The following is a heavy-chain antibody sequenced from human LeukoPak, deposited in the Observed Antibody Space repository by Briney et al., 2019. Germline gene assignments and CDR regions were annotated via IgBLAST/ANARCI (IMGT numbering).Heavy chain of an antibody. CDR2: IYYSGST. D-gene: IGHD4-23*01. Sequence: SETLSLTCTVSGGSISSSSYYWGWIRQPPGKGLKWIGRIYYSGSTYYNPSLKSRVTISVDTSKNQFSLKLSSVTAADTAVYYCARRIVVTRGFDYWGQGTLVTVSS. J-gene: IGHJ4*02. CDR1: GGSISSSSYY. V-gene: IGHV4-39*01. CDR3: ARRIVVTRGFDY.